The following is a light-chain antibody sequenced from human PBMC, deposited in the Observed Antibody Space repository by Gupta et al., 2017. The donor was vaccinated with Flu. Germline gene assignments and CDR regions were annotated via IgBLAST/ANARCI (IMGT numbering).Light chain of an antibody. Sequence: EIVLTQSPATLSLFPGESATLSCRASQSVANYLAWYQQKPGQAPRFLIYDAVKRATGVQGRFSGSGAGTDFTLTITSLEPEDFAVYYCQQRSNWRLTFGGGTKVGLK. CDR1: QSVANY. J-gene: IGKJ4*01. CDR3: QQRSNWRLT. V-gene: IGKV3-11*01. CDR2: DAV.